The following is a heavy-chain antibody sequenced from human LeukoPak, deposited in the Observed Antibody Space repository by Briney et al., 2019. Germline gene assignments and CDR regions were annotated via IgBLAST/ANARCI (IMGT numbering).Heavy chain of an antibody. CDR3: AKDMDVSIYGYNFDY. J-gene: IGHJ4*02. CDR1: GFTFSSYA. Sequence: GRSLRLSCAASGFTFSSYAMSWVRQAPGTGLEWGSVISGSGGSTVHADSVKGRFTISRDNSKNTLYLQMNSLRAEDTAVYYCAKDMDVSIYGYNFDYWGQGTLVTVSS. V-gene: IGHV3-23*01. CDR2: ISGSGGST. D-gene: IGHD5-24*01.